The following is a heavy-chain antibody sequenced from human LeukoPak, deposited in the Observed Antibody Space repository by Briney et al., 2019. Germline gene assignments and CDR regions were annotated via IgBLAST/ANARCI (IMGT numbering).Heavy chain of an antibody. CDR1: GGSISSSSYY. J-gene: IGHJ4*02. Sequence: SETLSLTCTVSGGSISSSSYYWGWIRQPPGKGQEWIGSIYYSGSTYYNPSLKGRVTISVDTSKNQFSLKLSSVTAADTAVYYCASLVDYDSSGYCINYFDYWGQGTLVTVSS. CDR3: ASLVDYDSSGYCINYFDY. V-gene: IGHV4-39*01. CDR2: IYYSGST. D-gene: IGHD3-22*01.